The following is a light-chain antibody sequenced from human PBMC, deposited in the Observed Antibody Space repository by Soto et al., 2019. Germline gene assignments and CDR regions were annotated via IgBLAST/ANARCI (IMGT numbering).Light chain of an antibody. Sequence: ETVLTQSPATLSLSPGERATLSCRASQSVSRFLAWYQQKPGQAPRLLIYDASNRATGIPTRFSGSGSGTDFTLTIISLEPDDFAVYYCQQRGNWPPITFGQGTRLDIK. V-gene: IGKV3-11*01. J-gene: IGKJ5*01. CDR1: QSVSRF. CDR3: QQRGNWPPIT. CDR2: DAS.